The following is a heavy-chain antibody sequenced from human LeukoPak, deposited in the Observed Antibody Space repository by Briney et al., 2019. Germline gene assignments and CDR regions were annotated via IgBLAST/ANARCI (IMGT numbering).Heavy chain of an antibody. V-gene: IGHV4-4*07. D-gene: IGHD6-19*01. Sequence: PSETLSLTCTVSGGSISSYYWSWIRQPAGKGLEWIGRIYTSGSTNCNPSLKSRVTMSVDTSKNQFSLKLSSVTAADTAVYYCARVYSSGWSLSPKDAFDIWGQGTMVTVSS. CDR3: ARVYSSGWSLSPKDAFDI. CDR2: IYTSGST. CDR1: GGSISSYY. J-gene: IGHJ3*02.